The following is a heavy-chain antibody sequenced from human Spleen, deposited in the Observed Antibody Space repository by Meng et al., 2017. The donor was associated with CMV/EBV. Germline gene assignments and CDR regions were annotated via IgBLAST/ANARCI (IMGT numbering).Heavy chain of an antibody. J-gene: IGHJ4*02. CDR2: IYYSGLA. CDR1: GGSISTSGYY. Sequence: SETLSLTCTVSGGSISTSGYYWGWIRQSPGKGLEWIGSIYYSGLAYYNPSLKSRVTISVDTSKRQFSLKLSSVTAADTAVYYCASQTEYSANELFFDYWGQGTLVTVSS. D-gene: IGHD5-12*01. CDR3: ASQTEYSANELFFDY. V-gene: IGHV4-39*07.